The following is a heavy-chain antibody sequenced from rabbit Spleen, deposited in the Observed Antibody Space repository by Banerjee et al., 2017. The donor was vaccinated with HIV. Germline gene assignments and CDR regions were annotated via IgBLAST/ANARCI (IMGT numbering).Heavy chain of an antibody. Sequence: QEQLEESGGDLVKPEGSLTLTCTASGFSFSSGYYMCWVRQAPGKGLEWIGCIYPSNGHTYYAGWAKGRFTISKTSSTTVTLQMTSLTAADTATYFCATEGASDNIYPNLWGPGTLVTVS. CDR1: GFSFSSGYY. CDR2: IYPSNGHT. J-gene: IGHJ4*01. CDR3: ATEGASDNIYPNL. V-gene: IGHV1S45*01. D-gene: IGHD7-1*01.